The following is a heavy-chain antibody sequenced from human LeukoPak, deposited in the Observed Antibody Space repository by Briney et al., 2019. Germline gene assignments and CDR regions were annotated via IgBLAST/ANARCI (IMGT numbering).Heavy chain of an antibody. CDR3: ARPRSSGWYGVFNI. CDR1: GGSFSGYY. CDR2: INHSGST. Sequence: SETLSLTCAVYGGSFSGYYWRWIRQPPGKGLEWIGEINHSGSTNYNPSLKSRVTISVDTSKNQLSLKMSSVTAADTAVYYCARPRSSGWYGVFNIWGQGTMVTVSS. D-gene: IGHD6-19*01. J-gene: IGHJ3*02. V-gene: IGHV4-34*01.